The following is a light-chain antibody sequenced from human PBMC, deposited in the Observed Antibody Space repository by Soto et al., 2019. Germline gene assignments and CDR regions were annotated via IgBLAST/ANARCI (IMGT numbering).Light chain of an antibody. CDR2: KAS. Sequence: DIQMTQSPSTLSASLGDRVTITCRASQSISTGLAWYQQKPGKAPKLLIYKASSLESGVPSRFSGSGSGTEFTLTSSSLQPDDFGTYYCQQYNSYWTFGQGTKVEIK. V-gene: IGKV1-5*03. CDR1: QSISTG. J-gene: IGKJ1*01. CDR3: QQYNSYWT.